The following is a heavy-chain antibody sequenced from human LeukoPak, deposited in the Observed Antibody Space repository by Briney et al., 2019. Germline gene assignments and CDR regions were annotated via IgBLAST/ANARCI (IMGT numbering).Heavy chain of an antibody. CDR2: ISGSGGST. J-gene: IGHJ5*02. V-gene: IGHV3-23*01. D-gene: IGHD1-26*01. CDR1: GFTFSSYA. Sequence: GGSLRLSCAASGFTFSSYAMSWVRQAPGKGPEWASVISGSGGSTYYADSVKGRFTISRDNSKNTLYLQMNSLRAEDTAVYYCARGWELDPWGQGTLVTVSS. CDR3: ARGWELDP.